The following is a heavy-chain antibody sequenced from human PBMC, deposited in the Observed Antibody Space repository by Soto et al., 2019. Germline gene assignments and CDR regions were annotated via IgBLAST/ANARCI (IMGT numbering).Heavy chain of an antibody. D-gene: IGHD6-13*01. J-gene: IGHJ5*02. CDR2: IYYSGST. CDR3: ARGTGDSSYGYNWFDP. CDR1: GGSLNSGENY. V-gene: IGHV4-30-4*01. Sequence: QVQLQESGPGLVKPSQTLSLTCTVSGGSLNSGENYWSWIRQPPGKGLEWIASIYYSGSTYYNPSLKSRVTISVDTSKNQFALKLNSVTAADTAVYYCARGTGDSSYGYNWFDPWCQGTLITVSS.